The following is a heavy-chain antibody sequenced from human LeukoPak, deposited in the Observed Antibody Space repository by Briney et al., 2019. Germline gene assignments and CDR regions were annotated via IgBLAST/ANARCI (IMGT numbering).Heavy chain of an antibody. CDR1: GYTFTSYG. D-gene: IGHD2-2*03. V-gene: IGHV1-18*01. CDR2: IRVYNGDT. CDR3: ATGYCSSTSCRIDY. J-gene: IGHJ4*02. Sequence: ASVKVSCKASGYTFTSYGIGWVRQAPGQGLEWMGWIRVYNGDTNYAQKLQGRVTMTTDTSTSTAYMELRSLRSDDTAVYYCATGYCSSTSCRIDYWGQGTLVSVSS.